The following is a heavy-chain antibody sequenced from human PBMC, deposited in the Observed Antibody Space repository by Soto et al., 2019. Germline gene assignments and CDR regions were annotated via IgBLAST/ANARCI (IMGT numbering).Heavy chain of an antibody. CDR3: ARLQYTVVTALDI. Sequence: PSETLSLTCIVSGVSIVSHFWSWIRQAPGKGPELVGYIYHTVNTKYNPALKSRVTISMDTSKNQLSLQLSSVTAADTAVYYCARLQYTVVTALDIWGQGTMVTVSS. D-gene: IGHD2-15*01. J-gene: IGHJ3*02. CDR2: IYHTVNT. CDR1: GVSIVSHF. V-gene: IGHV4-59*11.